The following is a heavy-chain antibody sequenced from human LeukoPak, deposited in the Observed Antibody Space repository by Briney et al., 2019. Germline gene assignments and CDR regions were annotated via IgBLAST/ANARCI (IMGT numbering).Heavy chain of an antibody. V-gene: IGHV3-23*01. Sequence: GGSLRLSCAASGFTFSAFGMNWVRQAPGKGLEWVSTITKSGDSAYYVDSVKGRFTISRDNSKNTLYLQMNSLRAEDTAKYYCTKDYCGKFCSAVWGQGTTVTVSS. J-gene: IGHJ6*02. CDR2: ITKSGDSA. CDR1: GFTFSAFG. D-gene: IGHD3-9*01. CDR3: TKDYCGKFCSAV.